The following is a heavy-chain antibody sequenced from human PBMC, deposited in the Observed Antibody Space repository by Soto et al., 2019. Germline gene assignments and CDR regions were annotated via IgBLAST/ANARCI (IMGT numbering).Heavy chain of an antibody. CDR3: ARDQYDFRSGCYYYAMEV. Sequence: LSLTCTVSGGSVSSESHYWSWIRQTPGKGLEWIGYIYYTGSTNYNPSLKGRVTMSVDTSRDQVSLRLRSVTRADTAVYYCARDQYDFRSGCYYYAMEVWGQSTQVTVSS. CDR1: GGSVSSESHY. D-gene: IGHD3-3*01. J-gene: IGHJ6*02. V-gene: IGHV4-61*01. CDR2: IYYTGST.